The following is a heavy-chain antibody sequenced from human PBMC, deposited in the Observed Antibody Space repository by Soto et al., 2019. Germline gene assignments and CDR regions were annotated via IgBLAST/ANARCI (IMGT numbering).Heavy chain of an antibody. V-gene: IGHV3-11*01. CDR2: ISSSGSSI. J-gene: IGHJ6*02. Sequence: PGGSLRLSCAASGFTFSDYYMSWVRQAPGKGLEWVSYISSSGSSIYYADSVKGRFTISRDNSKSTLYLQMNSLRSEDTALYYCAKGRSYYYYYGVDVWGQGTTVTAP. CDR3: AKGRSYYYYYGVDV. CDR1: GFTFSDYY.